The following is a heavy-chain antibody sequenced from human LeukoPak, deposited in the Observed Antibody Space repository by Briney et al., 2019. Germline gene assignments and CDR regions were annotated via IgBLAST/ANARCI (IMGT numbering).Heavy chain of an antibody. Sequence: GGSLRLSCAASGLTVNSNYMNWVRQAPGKGLQWVSVIYSGGTTYYADSVKGRFTISRDNSKNTLYLQMNSLRAEDTAVYYCAKRALLGFGELYYFDYWGQGTLVTVSS. CDR1: GLTVNSNY. V-gene: IGHV3-53*01. D-gene: IGHD3-10*01. CDR3: AKRALLGFGELYYFDY. J-gene: IGHJ4*02. CDR2: IYSGGTT.